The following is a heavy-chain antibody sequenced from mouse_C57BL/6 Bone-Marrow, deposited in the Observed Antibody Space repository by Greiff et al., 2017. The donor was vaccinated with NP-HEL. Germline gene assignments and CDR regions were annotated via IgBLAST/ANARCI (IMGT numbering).Heavy chain of an antibody. Sequence: EVKLMESGGGLVKPGGSLKLSCAASGFTFSSYAMSWVRQTPEKRLEWVATISDGGSYTYYPDNVKGRFTISRDNAKNNLYLQMSHLKSEDTAMYYCARDRTAPYYFDYWGQGTTLTVSS. D-gene: IGHD1-2*01. CDR1: GFTFSSYA. J-gene: IGHJ2*01. CDR3: ARDRTAPYYFDY. V-gene: IGHV5-4*01. CDR2: ISDGGSYT.